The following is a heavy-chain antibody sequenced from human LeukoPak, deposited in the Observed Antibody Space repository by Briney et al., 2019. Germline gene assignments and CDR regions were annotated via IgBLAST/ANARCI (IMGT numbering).Heavy chain of an antibody. D-gene: IGHD6-13*01. CDR1: GFTFSSYW. J-gene: IGHJ4*02. CDR2: VKQDGSEK. V-gene: IGHV3-7*01. CDR3: ASYLIAAAPFDY. Sequence: PGGSLRLSCAASGFTFSSYWMSWVRQAPGKGLEWVANVKQDGSEKYYVDSVKGRFTISRDNAKNSLYLQMNSLRAEDTAVYYCASYLIAAAPFDYWGQGTLVTVSS.